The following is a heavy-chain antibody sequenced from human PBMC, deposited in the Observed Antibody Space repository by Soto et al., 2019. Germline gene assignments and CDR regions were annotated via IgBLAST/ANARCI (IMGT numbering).Heavy chain of an antibody. CDR2: INAGNGNT. V-gene: IGHV1-3*01. Sequence: QVQLVQSGAEVKKPGASVKVSCKASGYTFNSYAMHWVRQAPGQRLEWMGWINAGNGNTKNSQKFQGRVTIPRDTSASTAYMKLSSLRSEDTAVYYCARDEGVGAWSDYWGQGTLVTVSS. CDR3: ARDEGVGAWSDY. D-gene: IGHD2-15*01. J-gene: IGHJ4*02. CDR1: GYTFNSYA.